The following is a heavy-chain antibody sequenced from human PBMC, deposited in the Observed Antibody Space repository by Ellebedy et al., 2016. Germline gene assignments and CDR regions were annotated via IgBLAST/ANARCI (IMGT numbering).Heavy chain of an antibody. CDR2: IYYSGST. J-gene: IGHJ5*02. Sequence: SETLSLTXTVSGGSISSYYWSWIRQPPGKGLEWIGYIYYSGSTNYNPSLKSRVTMSVDTSKNQFSLKLSSVTAADTAVYYCAREGQLLYGNWFNPWGQGTLVTVSS. CDR1: GGSISSYY. CDR3: AREGQLLYGNWFNP. V-gene: IGHV4-59*12. D-gene: IGHD2-2*02.